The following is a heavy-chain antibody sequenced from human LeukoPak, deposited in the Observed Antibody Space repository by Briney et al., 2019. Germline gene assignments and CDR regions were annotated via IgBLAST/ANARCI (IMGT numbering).Heavy chain of an antibody. D-gene: IGHD1-26*01. V-gene: IGHV3-21*01. CDR1: GFTFSSYS. Sequence: PGGYLRLSCAASGFTFSSYSMNWVRQAPGKGLEWFSSISSSSSYIYYADSVKGRFTISRDNAKNSLYLQMNSLRAEDTAVYYCARWVRGSYLGVYFDYWGQGTLVTVSS. J-gene: IGHJ4*02. CDR3: ARWVRGSYLGVYFDY. CDR2: ISSSSSYI.